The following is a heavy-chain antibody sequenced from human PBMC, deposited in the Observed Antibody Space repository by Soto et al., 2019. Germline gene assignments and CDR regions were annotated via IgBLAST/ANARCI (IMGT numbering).Heavy chain of an antibody. J-gene: IGHJ5*02. CDR2: VNHRGGT. V-gene: IGHV4-34*01. Sequence: SETLSLTCAVYGASFNGYYWSWIRQPPGKGLEWIGEVNHRGGTNYNPSLKSRVTISADKSKNQFSLKLNSVTAADTAAYYCARVGGRFASSEVVSASWFDPWGQGTLVTVSS. CDR1: GASFNGYY. D-gene: IGHD2-21*02. CDR3: ARVGGRFASSEVVSASWFDP.